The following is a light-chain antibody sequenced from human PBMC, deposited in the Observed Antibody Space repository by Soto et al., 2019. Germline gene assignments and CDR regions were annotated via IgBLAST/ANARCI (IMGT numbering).Light chain of an antibody. CDR3: AAWDDSLSGRVV. V-gene: IGLV1-47*01. Sequence: QSVLTQPPSASGTPGQRVTISCSGSSSNIGSNYVYWYQQLPGTAPKLLIYRNNQRPSGVPGRSSGSKSGTSASLAISGLRSEDEADYYCAAWDDSLSGRVVFGGGTKLTVL. J-gene: IGLJ2*01. CDR2: RNN. CDR1: SSNIGSNY.